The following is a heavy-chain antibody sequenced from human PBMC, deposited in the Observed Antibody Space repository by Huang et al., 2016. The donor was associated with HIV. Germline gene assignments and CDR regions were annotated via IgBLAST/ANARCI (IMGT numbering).Heavy chain of an antibody. CDR2: ISHDGGT. CDR3: ARSRRDGSSDSFDV. Sequence: QVQLEQWGAGLLRPSETLSLTCAVYGGSFSGHYWSWIRQPPGRGLEWIGEISHDGGTYYSPSLKSRVTTNYSPSRKIRVSMSIDTSKNQFSLKLRSVTAADTAVYFCARSRRDGSSDSFDVWGQGTMVTVSS. J-gene: IGHJ3*01. V-gene: IGHV4-34*01. CDR1: GGSFSGHY.